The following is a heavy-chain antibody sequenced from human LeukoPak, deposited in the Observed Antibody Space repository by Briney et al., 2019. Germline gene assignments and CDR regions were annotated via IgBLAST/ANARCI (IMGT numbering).Heavy chain of an antibody. J-gene: IGHJ5*02. CDR2: ISGSSGTS. D-gene: IGHD3-9*01. CDR3: AKGKMTAYLSWFDP. Sequence: GGSLRLSCAASGFTFSSYAMSWVRQTPGKGPEWGSAISGSSGTSYYADSVKGRFTISRDNSRNTLNLQMSSLRAEDTAIYYCAKGKMTAYLSWFDPWGQGTLVTVSS. V-gene: IGHV3-23*01. CDR1: GFTFSSYA.